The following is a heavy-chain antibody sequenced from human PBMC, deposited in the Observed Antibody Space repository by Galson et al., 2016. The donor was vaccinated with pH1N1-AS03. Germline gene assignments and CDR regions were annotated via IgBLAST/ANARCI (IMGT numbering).Heavy chain of an antibody. J-gene: IGHJ5*02. CDR1: GYRFPSYW. Sequence: QSGAEVKKPGESLKISCKGSGYRFPSYWIAWVRQRPGKGLEWMGIIYAADSEIRYSPSFQGQVTISVDKSISTAYLQWSSLKASDTAMYYCARRSTFGCTTNSDWFDPWGQGTLVTVSS. CDR3: ARRSTFGCTTNSDWFDP. CDR2: IYAADSEI. V-gene: IGHV5-51*01. D-gene: IGHD2-8*01.